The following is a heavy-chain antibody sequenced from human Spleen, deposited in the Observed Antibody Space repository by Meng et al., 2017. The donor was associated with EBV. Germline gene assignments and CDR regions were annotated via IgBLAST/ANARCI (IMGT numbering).Heavy chain of an antibody. D-gene: IGHD2-2*01. Sequence: QVRLGGAGGGLVKPGWSLRLSCAASGFTFNDYYMSWIRQAPGKGLEWVSYISSSGSIIYYADSVKGRFTISRDNSKNSLYLQMNSLRADDTAVYYCARIPAWFDPWGQGTLVTVSS. CDR3: ARIPAWFDP. J-gene: IGHJ5*02. CDR2: ISSSGSII. CDR1: GFTFNDYY. V-gene: IGHV3-11*01.